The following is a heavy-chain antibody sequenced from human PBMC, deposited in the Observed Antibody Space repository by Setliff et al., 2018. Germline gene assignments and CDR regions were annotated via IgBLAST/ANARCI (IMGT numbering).Heavy chain of an antibody. D-gene: IGHD3-10*01. Sequence: GASVKVSCKASGYTFTNYYMHWVRQAPGQGLEWMGVINPSGGGTTYAQEFQGRLTMTRDTSTSTVYMELSSLRSEDTAVYYCARDLNRWFGEFAFDIWGQGTMVTVSS. CDR3: ARDLNRWFGEFAFDI. V-gene: IGHV1-46*01. J-gene: IGHJ3*02. CDR2: INPSGGGT. CDR1: GYTFTNYY.